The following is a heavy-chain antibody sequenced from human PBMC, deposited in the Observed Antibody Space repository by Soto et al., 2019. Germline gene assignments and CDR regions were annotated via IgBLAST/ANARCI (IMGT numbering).Heavy chain of an antibody. Sequence: QLQLQELGPGLVKPSETLSLICTVSGGSISGYFWSWVRQPAGKGLEWIGRIYSAGSTNYNPSLKSRVTMSVDTSQNQFSLKLTSVTAADTAMYYCVRGDVFDIWGRGTMVTVS. CDR2: IYSAGST. CDR1: GGSISGYF. CDR3: VRGDVFDI. D-gene: IGHD3-16*01. J-gene: IGHJ3*02. V-gene: IGHV4-4*07.